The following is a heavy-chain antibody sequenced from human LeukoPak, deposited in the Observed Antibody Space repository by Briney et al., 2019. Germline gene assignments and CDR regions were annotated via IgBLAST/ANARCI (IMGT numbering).Heavy chain of an antibody. CDR3: ARGRGTGPNLD. D-gene: IGHD1-1*01. CDR2: MNPNSGNT. J-gene: IGHJ4*02. Sequence: EASVKVSCKASGYTFSNYYMHWVRQAPGQGLEWMGWMNPNSGNTGYAQKFQGRVTMTRNTSISTAYMELSSLRSEDTAVYYCARGRGTGPNLDWGQGTLVTVSS. V-gene: IGHV1-8*02. CDR1: GYTFSNYY.